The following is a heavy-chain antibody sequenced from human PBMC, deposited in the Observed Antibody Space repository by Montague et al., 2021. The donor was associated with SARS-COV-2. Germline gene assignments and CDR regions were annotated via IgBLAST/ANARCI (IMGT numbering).Heavy chain of an antibody. D-gene: IGHD3-10*01. CDR3: ARGGWGAPGTGRLFDY. CDR2: TYYRSKWYN. V-gene: IGHV6-1*01. Sequence: CAISGDSVSSNSAAWNWIRQSPSRGLEWLGRTYYRSKWYNDYAVSVKSRITINPDTSKNQFSLQLNPVTPEDTAVYYCARGGWGAPGTGRLFDYWGQGTLVTGSS. J-gene: IGHJ4*02. CDR1: GDSVSSNSAA.